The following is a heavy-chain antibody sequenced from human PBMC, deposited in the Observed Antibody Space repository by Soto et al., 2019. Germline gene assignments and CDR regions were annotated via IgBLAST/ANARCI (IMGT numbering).Heavy chain of an antibody. Sequence: EVQLVESGGGLVQPGGSLKLSCAASGFTFSGSAMHWVRQASGKGLEWVGRIRSKANSYATAYAASVKGRFTISRDDSKTTAYLQMNSLKTEDTAVYYCTRHPDCSGGSCYSGFWFDPWGQGTLVTVSS. J-gene: IGHJ5*02. CDR2: IRSKANSYAT. CDR1: GFTFSGSA. CDR3: TRHPDCSGGSCYSGFWFDP. D-gene: IGHD2-15*01. V-gene: IGHV3-73*01.